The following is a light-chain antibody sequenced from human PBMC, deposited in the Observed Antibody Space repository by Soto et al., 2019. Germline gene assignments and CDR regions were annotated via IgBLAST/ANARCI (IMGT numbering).Light chain of an antibody. Sequence: QSALTQPASVSGSPGQSITISCTGTSSDVGAYNYVSWYQQHPGKAPKLMIYDVSNRPSGVSNRFSGSKSGNTASLTISGLQDEDEADYYCGSYTTSYSFVFGTGTKLTVL. CDR1: SSDVGAYNY. V-gene: IGLV2-14*01. J-gene: IGLJ1*01. CDR2: DVS. CDR3: GSYTTSYSFV.